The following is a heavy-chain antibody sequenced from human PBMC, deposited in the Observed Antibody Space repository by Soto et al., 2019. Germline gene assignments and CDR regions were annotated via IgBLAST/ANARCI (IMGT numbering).Heavy chain of an antibody. CDR1: GGTFSSYA. CDR3: CWYYYDTSGYYYVDY. J-gene: IGHJ4*02. D-gene: IGHD3-22*01. Sequence: SVKVSCKASGGTFSSYAISWVRQAPGQGLEWMGGIIPIFCTANYAQKFEGRATITADESRSTADMELSSLRSEDTAVYYCCWYYYDTSGYYYVDYWGPGTLVTVYS. V-gene: IGHV1-69*13. CDR2: IIPIFCTA.